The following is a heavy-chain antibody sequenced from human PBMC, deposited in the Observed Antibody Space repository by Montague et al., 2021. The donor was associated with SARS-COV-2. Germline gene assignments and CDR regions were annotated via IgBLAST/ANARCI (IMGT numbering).Heavy chain of an antibody. CDR2: IFHTGXA. Sequence: TLSLTCTVSGTSIRSGGYYWTWIRQHPGKGLEWIGYIFHTGXAXYXXSLETRVNISVDTSNNLFSLRLSSVTAADTAMYFCARVRPFYYLDYWGQGTLVTVSS. CDR3: ARVRPFYYLDY. V-gene: IGHV4-31*03. D-gene: IGHD3-3*01. J-gene: IGHJ4*02. CDR1: GTSIRSGGYY.